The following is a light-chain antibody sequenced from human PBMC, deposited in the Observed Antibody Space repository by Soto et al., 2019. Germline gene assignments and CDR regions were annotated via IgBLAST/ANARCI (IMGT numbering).Light chain of an antibody. CDR2: GAS. J-gene: IGKJ1*01. CDR3: QQYNNWPLT. Sequence: EIIMAPSPVTLSVSPGERATLSCRASQSVSSNLAWYQQKPGQAPRLLIYGASTRATGIPARFSGSGSGTEFTLTISSLQSEDFAVYYCQQYNNWPLTFGQGTKV. CDR1: QSVSSN. V-gene: IGKV3-15*01.